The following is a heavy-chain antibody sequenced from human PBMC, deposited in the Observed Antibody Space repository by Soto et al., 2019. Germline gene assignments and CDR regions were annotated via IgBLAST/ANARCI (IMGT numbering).Heavy chain of an antibody. CDR3: AKRIGGIVQYGLGV. V-gene: IGHV3-23*01. Sequence: GGSLRLSCAASGLTFSNHAMNWVRQAPGKGLEWVSVISGSGDSTYYADSVKGRFTISRDNSKNTLYLQMDSLRVDDTAVYYCAKRIGGIVQYGLGVWGQGTTVTVSS. CDR2: ISGSGDST. D-gene: IGHD3-16*01. J-gene: IGHJ6*02. CDR1: GLTFSNHA.